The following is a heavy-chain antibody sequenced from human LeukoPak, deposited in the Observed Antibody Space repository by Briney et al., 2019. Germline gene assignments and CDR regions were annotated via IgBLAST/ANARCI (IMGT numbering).Heavy chain of an antibody. Sequence: GGSLRLSCAASGFTFSSYSMNWVRQAPGKGLEWVSYISSSSSTIYYADSVKGRFTISRDNAKNSLYLQMNSLRAEDTAVYYCARDGYYDILTGYKSPLDYWGQGTLVTVSS. J-gene: IGHJ4*02. CDR1: GFTFSSYS. V-gene: IGHV3-48*04. CDR3: ARDGYYDILTGYKSPLDY. CDR2: ISSSSSTI. D-gene: IGHD3-9*01.